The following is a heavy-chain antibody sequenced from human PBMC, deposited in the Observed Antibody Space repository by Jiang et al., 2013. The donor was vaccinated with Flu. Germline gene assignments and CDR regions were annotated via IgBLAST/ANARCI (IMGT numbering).Heavy chain of an antibody. V-gene: IGHV3-48*03. Sequence: QLLESGGGLVQPGGSLRLSCAASGFTFSSYEMNWVRQAPGRGLEWVSYISSSGSTIYYADSVKGRFTISRDNAKNSLYLQMNSLRAEDTAVYYCATIWFGELIADYWGQGTLVTVSS. CDR1: GFTFSSYE. D-gene: IGHD3-10*01. CDR2: ISSSGSTI. J-gene: IGHJ4*02. CDR3: ATIWFGELIADY.